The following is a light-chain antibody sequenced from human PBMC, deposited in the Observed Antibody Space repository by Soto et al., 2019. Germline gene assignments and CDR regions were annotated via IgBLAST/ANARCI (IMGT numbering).Light chain of an antibody. CDR2: DVS. CDR3: CSYAGSSMV. CDR1: SSDVGTYNY. Sequence: QSALTQPRSVSGSPGQSVTVSCTGTSSDVGTYNYVSWYQQHPGKAPKLMIFDVSERPSGVPDRFSGSKSGNTASLTISGLQADDEADYYCCSYAGSSMVFGGGTKLTVL. V-gene: IGLV2-11*01. J-gene: IGLJ3*02.